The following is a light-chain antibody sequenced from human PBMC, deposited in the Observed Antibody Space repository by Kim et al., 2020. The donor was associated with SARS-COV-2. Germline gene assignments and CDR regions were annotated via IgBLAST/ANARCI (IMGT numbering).Light chain of an antibody. V-gene: IGLV2-14*01. CDR1: SSDFGGYNY. J-gene: IGLJ2*01. Sequence: QSALTQPASVSGSPGQSITVSCTGTSSDFGGYNYVSWYQQHPGKAPKLVIFDVSKRPSGVSNRFSGSKSGNTASLTISGLLAEDEADYYCSLYITSNTLIFGGGTQLTVL. CDR2: DVS. CDR3: SLYITSNTLI.